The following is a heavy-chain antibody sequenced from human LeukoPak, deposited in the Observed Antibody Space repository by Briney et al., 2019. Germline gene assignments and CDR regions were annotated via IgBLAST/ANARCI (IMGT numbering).Heavy chain of an antibody. CDR1: GYTFTGYY. CDR3: ARADSVPAGDYHYWYMDV. D-gene: IGHD2-2*01. Sequence: EASVKVSCKASGYTFTGYYMHWVRQDPRQGLQWMGWINPNTGGTDYAQKFQGRVTMTRDTSISTVYMKLSSLRSDDTAVYYCARADSVPAGDYHYWYMDVWGKGTTVTVSS. J-gene: IGHJ6*03. V-gene: IGHV1-2*02. CDR2: INPNTGGT.